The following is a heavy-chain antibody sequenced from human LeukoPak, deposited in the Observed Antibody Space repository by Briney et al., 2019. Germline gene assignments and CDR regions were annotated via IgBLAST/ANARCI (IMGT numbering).Heavy chain of an antibody. Sequence: PGGSLRLSCAASGFTFSDYYMSWIRQAPGKGLEWISYISSSGSTIYYADSVKGRFTISRDNAKNSLYLQMNSLRAEDTAVYYCVRGYYNFWSGYRVEYYFDYWGQGTLVTVSS. CDR3: VRGYYNFWSGYRVEYYFDY. CDR2: ISSSGSTI. CDR1: GFTFSDYY. D-gene: IGHD3-3*01. J-gene: IGHJ4*02. V-gene: IGHV3-11*04.